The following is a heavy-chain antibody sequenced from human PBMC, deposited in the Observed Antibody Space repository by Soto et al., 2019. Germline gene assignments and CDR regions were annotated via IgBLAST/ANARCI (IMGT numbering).Heavy chain of an antibody. J-gene: IGHJ6*02. D-gene: IGHD3-22*01. V-gene: IGHV3-30*18. Sequence: PGGSLRLSCAASGFTFSSYGMHWVRQAPGKGLEWVAVIPYDGSNKYYADSVKGRFTISRDNSKNTLYLQMNSLRAEDTAVYYCAKEANYYETDYYYYYGMDVWGQGTTVTVSS. CDR3: AKEANYYETDYYYYYGMDV. CDR1: GFTFSSYG. CDR2: IPYDGSNK.